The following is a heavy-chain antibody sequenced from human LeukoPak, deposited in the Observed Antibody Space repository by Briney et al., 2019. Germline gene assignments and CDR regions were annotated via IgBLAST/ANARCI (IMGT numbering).Heavy chain of an antibody. V-gene: IGHV4-30-4*08. CDR3: ARGTGTFDY. D-gene: IGHD1-1*01. J-gene: IGHJ4*02. Sequence: SWVRQAPGKGLEWVGYIYYSGSTYYNPSLKSRVTISVDTSKNQFSLKLSSVTAADTAVYYCARGTGTFDYWGQGTLVTVSS. CDR2: IYYSGST.